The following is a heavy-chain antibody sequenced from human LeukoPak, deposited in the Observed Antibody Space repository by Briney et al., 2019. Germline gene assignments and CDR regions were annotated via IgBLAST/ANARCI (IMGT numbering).Heavy chain of an antibody. V-gene: IGHV3-23*01. D-gene: IGHD4-17*01. Sequence: GGSLRLSCAASGFTFSNYALTWVRQAPGKGLEWVSTISGSGGNTYYADSVKGRFTISRDNPRNTLYLQMNSLRAEDTAVYYCAKTTVTTLSAFDYWSQGTLVTVSS. J-gene: IGHJ4*02. CDR1: GFTFSNYA. CDR2: ISGSGGNT. CDR3: AKTTVTTLSAFDY.